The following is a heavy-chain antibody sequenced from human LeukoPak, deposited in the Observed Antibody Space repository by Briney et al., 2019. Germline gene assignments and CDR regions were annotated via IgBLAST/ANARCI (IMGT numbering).Heavy chain of an antibody. J-gene: IGHJ4*02. CDR3: ARGSSGYYY. CDR1: GFTFSDHY. D-gene: IGHD3-22*01. CDR2: TRNKANSYTT. V-gene: IGHV3-72*01. Sequence: GGSLRLSCAASGFTFSDHYMDWAGQAPGKGREGVGRTRNKANSYTTEYAASVKGRFTISRDDSKNSLYLQMNSLKTEDTAVYYCARGSSGYYYWGQGTLVTVSS.